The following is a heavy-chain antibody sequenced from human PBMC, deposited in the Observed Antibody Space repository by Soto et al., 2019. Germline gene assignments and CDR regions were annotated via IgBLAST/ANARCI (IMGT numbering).Heavy chain of an antibody. CDR2: ISDSGGSP. D-gene: IGHD2-8*02. CDR1: GFTFSSYA. J-gene: IGHJ5*02. V-gene: IGHV3-23*01. Sequence: VQLLESGGGLVQPGGSLRLSCAASGFTFSSYAMNWVRQTPGEGLEWVSGISDSGGSPYYADSVKGRFTISRDNSKNTLYLQMDSLRAEDTGVYYCARYALGPSPWWYNWFDRWGQGTLVSVSS. CDR3: ARYALGPSPWWYNWFDR.